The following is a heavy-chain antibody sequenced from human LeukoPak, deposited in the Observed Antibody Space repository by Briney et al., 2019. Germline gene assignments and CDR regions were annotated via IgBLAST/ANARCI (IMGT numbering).Heavy chain of an antibody. CDR3: ERERVAATNGFDY. J-gene: IGHJ4*02. V-gene: IGHV4-61*02. CDR2: IYTSGST. Sequence: PSQTLSLTCTVSGGSISSGSYYWRWIRQPAGKGLEWIGRIYTSGSTNYNPSLKSRVTISVDTSKNQFSLKLSSVTAADTAVYYGERERVAATNGFDYWGQGTLVTVSS. D-gene: IGHD2-15*01. CDR1: GGSISSGSYY.